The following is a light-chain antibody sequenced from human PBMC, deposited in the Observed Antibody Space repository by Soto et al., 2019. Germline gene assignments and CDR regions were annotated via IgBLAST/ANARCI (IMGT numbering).Light chain of an antibody. CDR3: QHRSNWPPTIT. CDR1: QSVTKY. J-gene: IGKJ5*01. V-gene: IGKV3-11*01. Sequence: EIVLTQAPATLSPRPVPIPTDSCSASQSVTKYLVWYQQKPGQAPRLLISDASYRATGIPARFSGSGAGTDFTLTIRRLEPEDFAVYYCQHRSNWPPTITCGKGPRREIK. CDR2: DAS.